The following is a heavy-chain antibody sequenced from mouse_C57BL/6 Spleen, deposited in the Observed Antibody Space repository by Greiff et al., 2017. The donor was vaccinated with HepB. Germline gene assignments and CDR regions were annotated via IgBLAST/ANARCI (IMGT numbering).Heavy chain of an antibody. Sequence: EVQLQQSGPELVKPGASVKMSCKASGYTFTDYNMHWVKQSHGKSLEWIGYINPNNGGTSYNQKFKGKATLTVNKSSSTAYMELRSRTSEDPAVYYGAREAVITSVVGFAYWGQGTLVTVSA. D-gene: IGHD1-1*01. J-gene: IGHJ3*01. V-gene: IGHV1-22*01. CDR2: INPNNGGT. CDR1: GYTFTDYN. CDR3: AREAVITSVVGFAY.